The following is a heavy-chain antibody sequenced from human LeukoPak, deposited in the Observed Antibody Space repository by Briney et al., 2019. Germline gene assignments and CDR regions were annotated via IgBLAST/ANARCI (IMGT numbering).Heavy chain of an antibody. CDR3: ARAMVRGVMPPLDY. J-gene: IGHJ4*02. Sequence: GGSLRLSCAASGFTFSTHSMSWVRQSPGKGLEWVSSISSGSSHIYYADSMQGRFTISRDNAKNSLFLQMNSLRVEDTALYYCARAMVRGVMPPLDYWGQGTLVTVSS. CDR1: GFTFSTHS. CDR2: ISSGSSHI. D-gene: IGHD3-10*01. V-gene: IGHV3-21*01.